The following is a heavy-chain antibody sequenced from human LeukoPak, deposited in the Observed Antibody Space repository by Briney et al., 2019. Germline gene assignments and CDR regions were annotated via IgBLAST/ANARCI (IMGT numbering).Heavy chain of an antibody. CDR3: AKRGWFGGYFDY. J-gene: IGHJ4*02. V-gene: IGHV3-23*01. CDR2: ISGSGGST. Sequence: GGSLRLSCAASGFTFSSYAMSWVRQAPWKGREWVSAISGSGGSTYYADSVKGRFTISRDNSKNTLYLQMNSLRAEDTAVYYCAKRGWFGGYFDYWGQGTLVTVSS. CDR1: GFTFSSYA. D-gene: IGHD3-10*01.